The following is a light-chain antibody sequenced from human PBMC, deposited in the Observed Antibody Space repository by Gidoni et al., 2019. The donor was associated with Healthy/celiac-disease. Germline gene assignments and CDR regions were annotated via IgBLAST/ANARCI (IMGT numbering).Light chain of an antibody. CDR1: QDISNY. Sequence: DIQMTQSPSSLSASVGDRVTITCQASQDISNYLNWYQQKPGKAPKLLIYDASNLETGFPSRFSGSGSGTDFTFTISSLQPEDIAKYYCQQYDNLPITFGGGTKVEIK. CDR2: DAS. CDR3: QQYDNLPIT. J-gene: IGKJ4*01. V-gene: IGKV1-33*01.